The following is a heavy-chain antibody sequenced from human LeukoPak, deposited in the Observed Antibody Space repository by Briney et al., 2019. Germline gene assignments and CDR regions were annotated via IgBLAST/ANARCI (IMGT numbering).Heavy chain of an antibody. CDR2: IIPIFGTA. Sequence: SVKVSCKASGGTFSSYAISWVRQAPGQGLEWMGGIIPIFGTANYAQKFQGRVTITADESTSTAYMELSSLRSEDTAVYYCATGHGIAVAGAYYFDHWAREPWSPSP. CDR3: ATGHGIAVAGAYYFDH. D-gene: IGHD6-19*01. CDR1: GGTFSSYA. V-gene: IGHV1-69*13. J-gene: IGHJ4*02.